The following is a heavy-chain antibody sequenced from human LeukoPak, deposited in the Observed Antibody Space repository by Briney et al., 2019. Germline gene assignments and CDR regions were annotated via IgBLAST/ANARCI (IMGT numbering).Heavy chain of an antibody. Sequence: GGSLRLSCAASGFTFSSYGMHWVRQAPGKGLEWVAFIRYDGSNKYYADSVKGRSTISRDNSKNTLYLQMNSLRAEDTAVYYCAKDAPNYYGSGSYPDYWGQGTLVTVSS. CDR1: GFTFSSYG. CDR2: IRYDGSNK. D-gene: IGHD3-10*01. V-gene: IGHV3-30*02. CDR3: AKDAPNYYGSGSYPDY. J-gene: IGHJ4*02.